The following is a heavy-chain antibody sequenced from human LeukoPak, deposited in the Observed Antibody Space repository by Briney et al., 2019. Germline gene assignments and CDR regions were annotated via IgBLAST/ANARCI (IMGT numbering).Heavy chain of an antibody. Sequence: GGSLRLSCAASGFTFSSYGMHWVRQAPGKGLEWVAVISYDGSNKYYADSVKGRFTISRDNSKNTLYLRMNSLRAEDTAVYYCAKSAGSGSYYRIEYFQHWGQGTLVTVSS. CDR2: ISYDGSNK. CDR1: GFTFSSYG. CDR3: AKSAGSGSYYRIEYFQH. D-gene: IGHD3-10*01. J-gene: IGHJ1*01. V-gene: IGHV3-30*18.